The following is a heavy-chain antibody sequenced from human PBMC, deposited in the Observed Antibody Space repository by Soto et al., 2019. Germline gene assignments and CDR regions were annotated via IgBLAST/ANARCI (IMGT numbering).Heavy chain of an antibody. CDR1: GGSFSGYY. CDR3: ARVSGEVRFLEWLVYYYYGMDV. D-gene: IGHD3-3*01. CDR2: INHSGST. V-gene: IGHV4-34*01. Sequence: SETLSLTCAVYGGSFSGYYWSWIRQPPGKGLEWIGEINHSGSTNYNPSLKSRVTISVDTSKNQFSLKLSSVTAADTAVYYRARVSGEVRFLEWLVYYYYGMDVWGQGTTVTVSS. J-gene: IGHJ6*02.